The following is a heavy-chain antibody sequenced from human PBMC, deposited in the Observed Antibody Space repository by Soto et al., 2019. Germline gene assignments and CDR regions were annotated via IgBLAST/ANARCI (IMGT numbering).Heavy chain of an antibody. J-gene: IGHJ4*02. CDR3: ARAPYSSSSFFFDY. V-gene: IGHV1-69*06. D-gene: IGHD6-6*01. Sequence: SVKVSCKASGGTFSSYAISWVRQAPGQGLEWMGGIIPIFGTANYAQKFQGRVTITADKSTSTVYMELSGLRSDDTAVYYCARAPYSSSSFFFDYWGQGTPVTVSS. CDR1: GGTFSSYA. CDR2: IIPIFGTA.